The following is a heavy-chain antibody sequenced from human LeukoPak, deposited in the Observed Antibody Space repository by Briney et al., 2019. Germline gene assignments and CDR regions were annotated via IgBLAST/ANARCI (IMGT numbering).Heavy chain of an antibody. V-gene: IGHV3-30*18. CDR3: AKDIHFDY. CDR1: GLTFSSYG. J-gene: IGHJ4*02. CDR2: ISYDGSNK. Sequence: GGSLRLSCAASGLTFSSYGMHWVRQAPGKGLEWVAVISYDGSNKYYADSVKGRFTISRDNSKNTLYLQMNSLRAEDTAVYYCAKDIHFDYWGQGTLVTVSS.